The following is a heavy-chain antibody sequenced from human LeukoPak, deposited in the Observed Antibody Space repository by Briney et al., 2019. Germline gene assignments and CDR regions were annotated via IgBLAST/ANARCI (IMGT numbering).Heavy chain of an antibody. CDR2: ISGSGGST. D-gene: IGHD2-2*01. V-gene: IGHV3-23*01. J-gene: IGHJ4*02. Sequence: GGSLRLSCAASGFTFSSYAMSWVRQAPGKGLEWVPAISGSGGSTYYADSVKGRFTISRDNSKNTLYLQMNSLRAEDTAVYYCASCEGSTSCYYVDYWGQGTLVTVSS. CDR1: GFTFSSYA. CDR3: ASCEGSTSCYYVDY.